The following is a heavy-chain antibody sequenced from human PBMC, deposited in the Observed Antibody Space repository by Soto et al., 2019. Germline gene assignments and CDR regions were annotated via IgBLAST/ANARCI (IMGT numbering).Heavy chain of an antibody. D-gene: IGHD4-17*01. Sequence: QVQLVQSGAEVKKPGASVKVSCKASGYTFTGYYMHWVRQAPGQGLEWMGWINPNSGGTNYAQKFQGWVTMTRDTSISTAYMELSRLRSDDTAVYYCARDSPMTTKGGVVFDYWGQGTLVTVSS. CDR1: GYTFTGYY. CDR2: INPNSGGT. CDR3: ARDSPMTTKGGVVFDY. V-gene: IGHV1-2*04. J-gene: IGHJ4*02.